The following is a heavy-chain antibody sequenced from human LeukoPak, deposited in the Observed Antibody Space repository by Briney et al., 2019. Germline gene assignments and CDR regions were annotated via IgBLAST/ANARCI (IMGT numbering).Heavy chain of an antibody. D-gene: IGHD4-17*01. J-gene: IGHJ4*02. CDR2: MNPNSGNT. CDR1: GYTFTSYD. Sequence: PKASVKVSCKASGYTFTSYDINWVRQATGQGLEWMGWMNPNSGNTSYAQKFQGRVTMTRNTSISTAYMELSSLRSEDTAVYYCARDRAVTNDFDYWGQGTLVTVSS. V-gene: IGHV1-8*01. CDR3: ARDRAVTNDFDY.